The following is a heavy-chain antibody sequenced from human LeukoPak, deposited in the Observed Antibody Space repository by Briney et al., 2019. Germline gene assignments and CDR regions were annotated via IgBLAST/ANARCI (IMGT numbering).Heavy chain of an antibody. CDR1: GFTVSSNY. J-gene: IGHJ4*02. Sequence: GGSLRLSCAASGFTVSSNYMSWVRQAPGKGLEWVSVIYSGGSTYYADSVKGRFTISRDNSKNTLYLQMNSLRAEDTAVYYCARELNGYGYYFFDYWGPGTLVTVSS. CDR3: ARELNGYGYYFFDY. CDR2: IYSGGST. V-gene: IGHV3-53*01. D-gene: IGHD3-16*01.